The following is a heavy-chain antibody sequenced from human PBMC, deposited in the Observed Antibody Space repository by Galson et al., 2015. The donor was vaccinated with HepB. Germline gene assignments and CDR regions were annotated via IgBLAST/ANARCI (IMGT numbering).Heavy chain of an antibody. Sequence: TLSLTCTVSGGSISSGDYYWSWIRQPPGKGLEWIGYIYYSGSTYYNPSLKSRVTISVDTSKNQFSLKLSSVTAADTAVYYCARDSSSWYAGWFDPWGQGTLVTVSS. CDR2: IYYSGST. D-gene: IGHD6-13*01. J-gene: IGHJ5*02. CDR1: GGSISSGDYY. V-gene: IGHV4-30-4*01. CDR3: ARDSSSWYAGWFDP.